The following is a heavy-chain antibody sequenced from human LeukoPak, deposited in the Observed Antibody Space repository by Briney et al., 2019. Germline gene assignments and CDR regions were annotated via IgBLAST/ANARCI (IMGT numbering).Heavy chain of an antibody. V-gene: IGHV3-30*18. D-gene: IGHD2-21*01. J-gene: IGHJ4*02. CDR2: ISYDGSNE. Sequence: PGGSLRLSCAASGFTFSNYDIHWVRQAPGKGLEWVAVISYDGSNEYYADSVKGRFTISRDNSKNTLYLQMSSLRAEDTAVYYCAKEFNRGLPDYWGQGTLVTVPS. CDR1: GFTFSNYD. CDR3: AKEFNRGLPDY.